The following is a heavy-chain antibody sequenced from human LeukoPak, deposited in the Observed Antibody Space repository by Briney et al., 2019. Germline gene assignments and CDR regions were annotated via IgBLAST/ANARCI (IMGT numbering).Heavy chain of an antibody. V-gene: IGHV3-23*01. CDR1: GFTFSSYA. J-gene: IGHJ6*03. CDR2: ISGSGGST. CDR3: AKDRYNWNYAYYMDV. Sequence: GGSLRLSCAASGFTFSSYAMSWVRQAPGKGLEWVSAISGSGGSTYYADSVKGRFTISRDNSKNTLYLQMNSLRAEDTAVYYCAKDRYNWNYAYYMDVWGKGTTVTISS. D-gene: IGHD1-20*01.